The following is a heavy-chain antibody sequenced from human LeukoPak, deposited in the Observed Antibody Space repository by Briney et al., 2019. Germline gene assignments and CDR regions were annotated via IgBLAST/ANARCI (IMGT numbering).Heavy chain of an antibody. CDR1: GGSISSYY. CDR2: IYYSGST. Sequence: SETLSLTCTVSGGSISSYYWSWIRQPPGKGLEWIGYIYYSGSTNYNPSLKSRVTISVDTSKNPFSLKLSSVTAADTAVYYCARVSSSWYFYYYGMDVWGKGTTVTVSS. D-gene: IGHD6-13*01. J-gene: IGHJ6*04. CDR3: ARVSSSWYFYYYGMDV. V-gene: IGHV4-59*01.